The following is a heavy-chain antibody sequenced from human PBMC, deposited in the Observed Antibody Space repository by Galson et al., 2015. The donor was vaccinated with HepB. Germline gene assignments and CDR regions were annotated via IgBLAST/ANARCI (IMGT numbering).Heavy chain of an antibody. CDR1: GGSISSGGYY. V-gene: IGHV4-31*03. CDR3: ARAEYYYDSTPLGWFDP. D-gene: IGHD3-22*01. CDR2: IYYSGST. J-gene: IGHJ5*02. Sequence: LSLTCTVSGGSISSGGYYWSWIRQHPGKGLEWIGYIYYSGSTYYNPSLKSRVTISVDTSKNQFSLKLSSVTAADTAVYYCARAEYYYDSTPLGWFDPWGQGTLVTVSS.